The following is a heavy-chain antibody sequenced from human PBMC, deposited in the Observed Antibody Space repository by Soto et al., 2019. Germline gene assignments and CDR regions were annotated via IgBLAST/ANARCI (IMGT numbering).Heavy chain of an antibody. J-gene: IGHJ3*02. CDR3: ARVMVRGGQEAFDI. V-gene: IGHV3-48*03. Sequence: EVQLVESGGGLVQPGGSLRLSCAASGFTFSSYEMNWVRQAPGKGPESISYISSSGSTIYQADSVKGRFTISRDNAKNSLNLQMNSLRAEDTAVYYCARVMVRGGQEAFDIWGQGTMVTVSS. CDR1: GFTFSSYE. D-gene: IGHD3-10*01. CDR2: ISSSGSTI.